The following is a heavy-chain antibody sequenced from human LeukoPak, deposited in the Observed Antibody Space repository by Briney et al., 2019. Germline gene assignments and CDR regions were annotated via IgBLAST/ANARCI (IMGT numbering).Heavy chain of an antibody. D-gene: IGHD3-10*01. J-gene: IGHJ3*02. CDR1: GYTFTDYY. CDR3: ARGHNRITLVQPLNAFDI. CDR2: INPNSGGT. Sequence: GASVKVSCKASGYTFTDYYMHWVRQAPGQGLEWMGWINPNSGGTNYAQKFQGRVTMTRDTSISTAYMELSSLRFDDTAVYYCARGHNRITLVQPLNAFDIWGQGTMVTVSS. V-gene: IGHV1-2*02.